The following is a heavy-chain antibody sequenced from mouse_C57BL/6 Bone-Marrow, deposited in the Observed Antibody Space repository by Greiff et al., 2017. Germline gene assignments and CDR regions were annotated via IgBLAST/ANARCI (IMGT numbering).Heavy chain of an antibody. Sequence: EVKVEASGGGLVQPGGSLKLSCAASGFTFSDYGMAWVRQAPRKGPEWVAFLSNLAYSIYYADTVTGRFTISRENAKNTLYLEMSSLRSEDTAMYYCARHLFMDYWGQGTSVTVSS. CDR3: ARHLFMDY. CDR2: LSNLAYSI. CDR1: GFTFSDYG. D-gene: IGHD2-3*01. J-gene: IGHJ4*01. V-gene: IGHV5-15*04.